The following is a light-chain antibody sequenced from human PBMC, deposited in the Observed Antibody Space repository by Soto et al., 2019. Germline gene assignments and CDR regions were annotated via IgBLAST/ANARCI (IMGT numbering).Light chain of an antibody. CDR1: QSVSSY. V-gene: IGKV3-11*01. J-gene: IGKJ5*01. Sequence: EFVLTQSPATLSLSPGERATLSFRASQSVSSYLAWYQQKPGQAPRLLIYDASNRATGIPARFSGTGSGTDFTLTISRLEPEDFAVYYCQQRSDWPTFGQGTRLEI. CDR3: QQRSDWPT. CDR2: DAS.